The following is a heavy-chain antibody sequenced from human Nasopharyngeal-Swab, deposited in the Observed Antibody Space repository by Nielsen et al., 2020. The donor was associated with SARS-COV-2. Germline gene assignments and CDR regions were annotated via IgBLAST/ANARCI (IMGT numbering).Heavy chain of an antibody. Sequence: GESLKISCAASGFTFDSYAMTWVRQAPGKGLEWVSSVTGSGGTTKYADSVKGRFTISRDNSNKKVYLQMHSLRAEDSAVYYCAKDRYCNGGACYFNGFDSWGQGTLVTVSS. CDR2: VTGSGGTT. V-gene: IGHV3-23*01. J-gene: IGHJ4*02. D-gene: IGHD2-15*01. CDR3: AKDRYCNGGACYFNGFDS. CDR1: GFTFDSYA.